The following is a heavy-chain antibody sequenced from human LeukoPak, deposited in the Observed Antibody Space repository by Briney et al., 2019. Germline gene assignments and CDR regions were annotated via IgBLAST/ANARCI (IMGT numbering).Heavy chain of an antibody. D-gene: IGHD4-17*01. J-gene: IGHJ3*02. CDR3: ARDDYGDFDALDI. CDR1: GFTFSSYS. Sequence: GGSLRLSCAASGFTFSSYSMNWVRQAPGKGLEWVSSISSSSSYIYYADSVKDRFTISRDNAKNSLYLQMNSLRAEDTAVYYCARDDYGDFDALDIWGQGTMVTVSS. V-gene: IGHV3-21*01. CDR2: ISSSSSYI.